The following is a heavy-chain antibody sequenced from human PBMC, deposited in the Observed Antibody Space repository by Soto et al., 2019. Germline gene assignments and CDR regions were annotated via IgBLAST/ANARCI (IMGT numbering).Heavy chain of an antibody. CDR3: ARDRRSRWSDYFNYGVDV. V-gene: IGHV3-13*04. Sequence: GDCRRLSYLATAFTLSSYEVPCGSQATGKGLEWVSTIGTAGDTYYPGSVKGRFTISRENAENSLYLQMNSLRAGDTAVYYCARDRRSRWSDYFNYGVDVWGQGT. CDR2: IGTAGDT. CDR1: AFTLSSYE. D-gene: IGHD6-13*01. J-gene: IGHJ6*02.